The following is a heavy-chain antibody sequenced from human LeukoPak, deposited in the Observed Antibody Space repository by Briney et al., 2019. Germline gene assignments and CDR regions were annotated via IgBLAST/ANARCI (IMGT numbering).Heavy chain of an antibody. Sequence: GGSLRLSCAASGFTFSSYNMNWVRQAPGKGLEWVSSITSSSSYIYYADSVRGRFTISRDNAKNSLYLQINSLRAEDTAVYYCAKRDASGNYFLDYWGQGTLVTVSS. CDR1: GFTFSSYN. CDR3: AKRDASGNYFLDY. CDR2: ITSSSSYI. J-gene: IGHJ4*02. V-gene: IGHV3-21*01. D-gene: IGHD3-10*01.